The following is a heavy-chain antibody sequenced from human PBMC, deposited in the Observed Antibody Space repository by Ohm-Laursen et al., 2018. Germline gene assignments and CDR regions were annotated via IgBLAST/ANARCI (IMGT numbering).Heavy chain of an antibody. CDR3: ARVLYDYGSSAYPDFYGMDV. J-gene: IGHJ6*02. CDR1: GYTFTGYY. Sequence: ASVKVSCKASGYTFTGYYMHWVRQAPGQGLEWMGWISAYTNNTNFAQKLQGRLSMTTDTSTSTAYMELRSLRSDDTAVYYCARVLYDYGSSAYPDFYGMDVWGQGTTVTVSS. CDR2: ISAYTNNT. V-gene: IGHV1-18*04. D-gene: IGHD3-22*01.